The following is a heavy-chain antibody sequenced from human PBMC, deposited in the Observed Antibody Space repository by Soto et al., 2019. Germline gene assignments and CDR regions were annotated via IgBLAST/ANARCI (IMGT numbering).Heavy chain of an antibody. CDR3: ATSSGALAASFPYYFDY. CDR2: ISSGSSTI. D-gene: IGHD6-25*01. CDR1: GFRFNDYY. J-gene: IGHJ4*02. Sequence: VGSLRLSCAAAGFRFNDYYMTWIRQAPGKGLEWVSYISSGSSTIYYAHSVKGRFTISRDNAKNSLYLQMNSLRAEDTAVYYCATSSGALAASFPYYFDYWGQGTLVTVS. V-gene: IGHV3-11*01.